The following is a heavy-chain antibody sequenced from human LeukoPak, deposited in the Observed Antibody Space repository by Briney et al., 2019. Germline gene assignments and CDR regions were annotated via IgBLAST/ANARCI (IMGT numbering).Heavy chain of an antibody. D-gene: IGHD6-19*01. CDR1: GGSISSYY. J-gene: IGHJ3*02. CDR2: IYTSGNT. Sequence: NTSETLSLTCTVSGGSISSYYWSWIRQPAGKGLEWIGRIYTSGNTNYNPSLKSRVTMSVDTSKNQFSLKLSSVTAADTAVYYCARDRSGYSSGWYADAFDIWGQGTMVTVSS. CDR3: ARDRSGYSSGWYADAFDI. V-gene: IGHV4-4*07.